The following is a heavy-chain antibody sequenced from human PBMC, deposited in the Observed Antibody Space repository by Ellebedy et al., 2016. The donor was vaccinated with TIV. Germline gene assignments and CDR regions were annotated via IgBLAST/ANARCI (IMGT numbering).Heavy chain of an antibody. CDR1: GFTFSSSV. CDR2: INARTGIA. J-gene: IGHJ4*02. D-gene: IGHD7-27*01. Sequence: GESLKISCAASGFTFSSSVLSWVRQAPGKGPEWVSAINARTGIAHYADSVKGRFTTSRDNYKSTLYLQMNSLRAEDSALYYCASPGDIDYWGQGTLVTVSA. V-gene: IGHV3-23*01. CDR3: ASPGDIDY.